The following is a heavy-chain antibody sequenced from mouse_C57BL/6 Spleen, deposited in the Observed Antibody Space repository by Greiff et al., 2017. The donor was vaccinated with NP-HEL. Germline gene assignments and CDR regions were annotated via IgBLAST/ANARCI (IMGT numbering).Heavy chain of an antibody. V-gene: IGHV14-2*01. CDR3: ARGGDYAMDY. Sequence: VQLQQSGAELVKPGDSVKLSCTASGFNIKDYYMHWVKQRPEQGLEGRGRLGEGGGETKYAPKFQGKATITADTSSNTAYLQLSSLTSEDTAVYYCARGGDYAMDYWGQGTSVTVSS. J-gene: IGHJ4*01. CDR1: GFNIKDYY. CDR2: LGEGGGET.